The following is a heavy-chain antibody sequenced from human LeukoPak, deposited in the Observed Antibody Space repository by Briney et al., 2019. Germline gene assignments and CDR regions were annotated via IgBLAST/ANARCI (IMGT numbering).Heavy chain of an antibody. D-gene: IGHD2-21*02. CDR1: GFTFSSYA. Sequence: PGGSLRLSCAASGFTFSSYAMPWVRQAPGKGLEWVAVISYDGSNKYYADSVKGRFTISRDNSKNTLYLQMNSLRAEDTAVYYASYCGGDCHWGQGTLVTVSS. V-gene: IGHV3-30*04. CDR2: ISYDGSNK. J-gene: IGHJ1*01. CDR3: SYCGGDCH.